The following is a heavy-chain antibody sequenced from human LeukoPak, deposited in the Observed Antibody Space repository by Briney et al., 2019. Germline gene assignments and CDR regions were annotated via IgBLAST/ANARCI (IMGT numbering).Heavy chain of an antibody. J-gene: IGHJ6*03. Sequence: ASAKVSCKASGYTFTGYYMHWVRQAPGQGLEWMGWINPNSGGTNYAQKFQGRVTMTRDTSISTACMELSRLRSDDTAVYYCARDGRIAVAGTHMDVWGKGTTVTVSS. CDR3: ARDGRIAVAGTHMDV. CDR1: GYTFTGYY. CDR2: INPNSGGT. D-gene: IGHD6-19*01. V-gene: IGHV1-2*02.